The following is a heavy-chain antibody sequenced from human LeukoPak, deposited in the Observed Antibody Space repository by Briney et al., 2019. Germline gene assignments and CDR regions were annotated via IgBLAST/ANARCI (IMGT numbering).Heavy chain of an antibody. Sequence: PSETLSLTCTVSGGSISSGSYYWSWIRQPAGKGLEWIGRIYTSGSTNYNPSLKSRVTISVDTSKNQFSLILSSVTAADTAVYYCARYSNAYAGARWFGHWGQGTLVTVSS. CDR2: IYTSGST. CDR3: ARYSNAYAGARWFGH. D-gene: IGHD2-21*01. J-gene: IGHJ5*02. V-gene: IGHV4-61*02. CDR1: GGSISSGSYY.